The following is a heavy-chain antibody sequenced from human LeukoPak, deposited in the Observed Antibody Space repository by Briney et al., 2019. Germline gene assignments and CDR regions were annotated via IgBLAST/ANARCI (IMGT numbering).Heavy chain of an antibody. D-gene: IGHD6-19*01. CDR2: IKPDSGSS. CDR1: GYTFTAYY. CDR3: ARARVPIAVAGLYYFDS. Sequence: GASVKVSCKASGYTFTAYYIHWLRQAPGQGPEWMGWIKPDSGSSHYAQKFQGGVTMTRDTSSNSAYMDLTSLKSDDTALYYCARARVPIAVAGLYYFDSWGQGALVTVSS. J-gene: IGHJ4*02. V-gene: IGHV1-2*02.